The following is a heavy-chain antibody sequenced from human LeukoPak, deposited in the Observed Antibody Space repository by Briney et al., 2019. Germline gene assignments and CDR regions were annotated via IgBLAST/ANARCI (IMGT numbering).Heavy chain of an antibody. D-gene: IGHD2-15*01. CDR1: GYTFTSYG. CDR3: ARVKQGGSGGLLPNWFDP. Sequence: ASVKVSCKASGYTFTSYGISWVRRAPGQGLEWMGWISAYNGNTNYAQKLQGRVTMTTDTSTSTAYMELRSLRSDDTAVYYCARVKQGGSGGLLPNWFDPWGQGTLVTVSS. CDR2: ISAYNGNT. V-gene: IGHV1-18*01. J-gene: IGHJ5*02.